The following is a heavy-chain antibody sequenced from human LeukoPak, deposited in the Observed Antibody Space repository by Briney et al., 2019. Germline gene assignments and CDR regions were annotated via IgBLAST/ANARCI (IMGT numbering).Heavy chain of an antibody. J-gene: IGHJ3*02. V-gene: IGHV4-30-4*07. CDR2: IYYSGST. D-gene: IGHD1-26*01. CDR3: ARVEWGSYPGAFDI. Sequence: SETLSLTCAVSGGSISSGGYSWSWIRQPPGKGLEWIGYIYYSGSTYYNPSLKTRVTISVDTSKNQFSLKLSSVTAADTAVYYCARVEWGSYPGAFDIWGQGTMVTVSS. CDR1: GGSISSGGYS.